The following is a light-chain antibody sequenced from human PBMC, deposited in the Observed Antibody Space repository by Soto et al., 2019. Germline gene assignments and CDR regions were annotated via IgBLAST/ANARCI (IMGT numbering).Light chain of an antibody. CDR2: EVS. CDR3: SSFTSSSTLGYV. Sequence: SALTQPASVSGSPGQSITISCTGTSSDVGGYNYVSWYQQHPGKAPKIMIYEVSNRPSGVSNRFSGSKSGNTASLTISGLQAEDEADYYCSSFTSSSTLGYVFGTGTKVTVL. V-gene: IGLV2-14*01. J-gene: IGLJ1*01. CDR1: SSDVGGYNY.